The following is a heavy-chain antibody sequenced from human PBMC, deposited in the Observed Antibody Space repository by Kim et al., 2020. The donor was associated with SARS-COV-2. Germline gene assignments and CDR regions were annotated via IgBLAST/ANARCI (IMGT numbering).Heavy chain of an antibody. CDR2: ISGDGVRT. CDR1: GFTFNNYG. J-gene: IGHJ4*01. Sequence: GGSLRLSCAASGFTFNNYGMNWVRQAPGKGLEWVSRISGDGVRTYYADSAKGRFAISRDNSKNTVYLQMNSLRAEDTDAYYCSKSTDGSGTHFSFDYWG. D-gene: IGHD3-10*01. V-gene: IGHV3-23*01. CDR3: SKSTDGSGTHFSFDY.